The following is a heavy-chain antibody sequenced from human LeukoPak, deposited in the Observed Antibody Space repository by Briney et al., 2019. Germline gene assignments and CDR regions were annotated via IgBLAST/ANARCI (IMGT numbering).Heavy chain of an antibody. D-gene: IGHD4-17*01. V-gene: IGHV1-46*01. CDR1: GYTFTSYY. Sequence: ASVKVSCKASGYTFTSYYMHWVRQAPGQGLEWMGIINPSGGSTSYAQKFQGRVTMTRDMSTSTVYMELSSLRSEDTAVYYCARDTTVTTEGVYYYYMDVWGKGTTVTVSS. CDR2: INPSGGST. J-gene: IGHJ6*03. CDR3: ARDTTVTTEGVYYYYMDV.